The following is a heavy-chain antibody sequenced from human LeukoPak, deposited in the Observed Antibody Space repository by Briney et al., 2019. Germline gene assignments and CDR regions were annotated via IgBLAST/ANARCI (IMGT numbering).Heavy chain of an antibody. CDR2: ISAYNGNT. CDR3: ARDQGWVLGELISNTFDI. J-gene: IGHJ3*02. CDR1: GYTFTSYG. V-gene: IGHV1-18*01. D-gene: IGHD3-22*01. Sequence: ASVKVSCKASGYTFTSYGISWVRQAPGQGLEWMGWISAYNGNTNYAQKLQGRVTMTTDTSTSTAYMELRSLRSDDTAVYYCARDQGWVLGELISNTFDIWGQGTTVTVSS.